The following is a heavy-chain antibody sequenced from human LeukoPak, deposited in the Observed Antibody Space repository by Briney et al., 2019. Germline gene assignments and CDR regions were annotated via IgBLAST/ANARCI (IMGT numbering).Heavy chain of an antibody. D-gene: IGHD4/OR15-4a*01. CDR1: GFTVSTNS. Sequence: GGSLRLSCTVSGFTVSTNSMSWVRQAPGKGLEWVSFIYSDNTHYSDSVKGRFTISRDNSKNTLYLQMNSLRAEDTAMYYCARRAGAYSHPYDYWGQGTLVTVSS. J-gene: IGHJ4*02. CDR3: ARRAGAYSHPYDY. CDR2: IYSDNT. V-gene: IGHV3-53*01.